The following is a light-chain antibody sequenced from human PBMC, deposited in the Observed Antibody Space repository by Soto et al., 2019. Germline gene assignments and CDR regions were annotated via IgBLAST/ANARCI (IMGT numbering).Light chain of an antibody. J-gene: IGKJ5*01. CDR2: DSS. Sequence: EIVMTQSPATLSVSPGERATLSCRASQTISRGLAWYQQKPGQAPSLLIYDSSTRATGIPARFSGSGSGTEFTLTISSLQSEDFAVYCCQQYDNWPPITFGQGTRLEIK. CDR3: QQYDNWPPIT. V-gene: IGKV3-15*01. CDR1: QTISRG.